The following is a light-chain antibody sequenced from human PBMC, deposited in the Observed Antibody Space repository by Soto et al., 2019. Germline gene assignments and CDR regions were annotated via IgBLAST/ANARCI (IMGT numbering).Light chain of an antibody. CDR1: QNLHSF. Sequence: EIVLTQSPATLSLSPGERVTLSCRASQNLHSFLNWYQQRPGQAPRPLIYDGSKRAAGVPDIISGDGSGTDYTLTISSLEPEDCAVYYSKERTRWPMTFGDRRRLEIK. CDR3: KERTRWPMT. V-gene: IGKV3-11*01. CDR2: DGS. J-gene: IGKJ5*01.